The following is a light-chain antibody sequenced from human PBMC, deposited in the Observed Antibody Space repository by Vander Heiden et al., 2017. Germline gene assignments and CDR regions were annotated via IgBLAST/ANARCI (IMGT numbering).Light chain of an antibody. CDR3: QQYNNWPPFT. CDR1: QSASSN. Sequence: ELVMTQPPATLSVSPGERATLPCRASQSASSNLAWYQQKPGQAPRLLIYGASTSATGIPGRFSGSWCGTEFTHTISRLQSEDFAVYCWQQYNNWPPFTFGPGTKVDIK. J-gene: IGKJ3*01. CDR2: GAS. V-gene: IGKV3-15*01.